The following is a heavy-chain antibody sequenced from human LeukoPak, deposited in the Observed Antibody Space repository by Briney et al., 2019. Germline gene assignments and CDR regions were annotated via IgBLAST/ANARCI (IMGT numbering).Heavy chain of an antibody. Sequence: ASVKVSCKASGGTFSSYAISWVRQAPGQGLEWMGGIIPIFGTANYAQKFQGRVTITADESTSTAYMELSSLRSEDTAVYYCARDQCSSTSCYIGSYYYYYGMDVWGQGTTVTVSS. CDR2: IIPIFGTA. CDR1: GGTFSSYA. D-gene: IGHD2-2*02. V-gene: IGHV1-69*13. CDR3: ARDQCSSTSCYIGSYYYYYGMDV. J-gene: IGHJ6*02.